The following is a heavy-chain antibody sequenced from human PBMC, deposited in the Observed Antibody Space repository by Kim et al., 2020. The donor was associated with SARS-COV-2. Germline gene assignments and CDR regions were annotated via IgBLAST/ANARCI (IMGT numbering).Heavy chain of an antibody. CDR1: GGSFSGYY. CDR3: ARGGILWWFDP. D-gene: IGHD3-10*01. CDR2: INHSGST. V-gene: IGHV4-34*01. Sequence: SETLSLTCAVYGGSFSGYYWSWIRQPPGKGLEWIGEINHSGSTNYNPSLKSRVTISVDTSKNQFSLKLSSVTAADTAVYYCARGGILWWFDPWGQGTLVTVSS. J-gene: IGHJ5*02.